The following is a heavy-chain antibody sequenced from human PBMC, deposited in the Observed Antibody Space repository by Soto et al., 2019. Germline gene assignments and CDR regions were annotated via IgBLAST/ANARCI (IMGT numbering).Heavy chain of an antibody. Sequence: PSETLSLTCTVSGGSISSGGYYWSWIRQHPGKGLEWIGYIYYSGSTYYNPSLKSRVTISVDTSKNQFSLKLSSVTAADTAVYYCARAWRYCSGGSCYRIGFYFDYWGQGTLVTVSS. J-gene: IGHJ4*02. CDR2: IYYSGST. CDR3: ARAWRYCSGGSCYRIGFYFDY. V-gene: IGHV4-31*03. CDR1: GGSISSGGYY. D-gene: IGHD2-15*01.